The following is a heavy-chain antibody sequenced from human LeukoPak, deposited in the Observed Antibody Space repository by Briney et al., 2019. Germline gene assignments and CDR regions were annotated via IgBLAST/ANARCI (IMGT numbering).Heavy chain of an antibody. V-gene: IGHV4-59*12. D-gene: IGHD5-18*01. CDR1: GGSFSTYY. J-gene: IGHJ4*02. CDR3: ARGIQLWYFDY. CDR2: INYSGST. Sequence: SETLSLTCTVSGGSFSTYYWSWIRQPPGKGLEWIGYINYSGSTTYSPSLKSRVTISVDTSKSRFSLKLSSVTAADTAVYYCARGIQLWYFDYWGQGTLVTVSS.